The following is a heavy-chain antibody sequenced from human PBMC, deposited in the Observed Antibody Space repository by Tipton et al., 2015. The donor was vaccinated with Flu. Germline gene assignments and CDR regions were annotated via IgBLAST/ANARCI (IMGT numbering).Heavy chain of an antibody. CDR1: GFSVSSNY. D-gene: IGHD2-2*01. CDR2: IYSGGST. J-gene: IGHJ4*02. V-gene: IGHV3-53*01. Sequence: SLRLSCGVSGFSVSSNYMTWVRQAPGKGLEWVSVIYSGGSTYSADSVKGRFTISRDDSKNTLYLQMNSLRAEDTAVYYCARGRGYCSTTTCLLPFDFWGQGTLVTVSS. CDR3: ARGRGYCSTTTCLLPFDF.